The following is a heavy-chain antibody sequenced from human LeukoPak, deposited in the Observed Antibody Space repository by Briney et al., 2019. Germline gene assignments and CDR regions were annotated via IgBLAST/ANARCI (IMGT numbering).Heavy chain of an antibody. CDR2: IYYSGTT. D-gene: IGHD4/OR15-4a*01. CDR3: ARGHPQEYGGYFCMDV. Sequence: SETLSLTCTVSGGSISSHYWSWIRQPPGKGLEWIGYIYYSGTTDYNPYHKSRVTISIDTSKNQFSLKVTSVTAADTAVYYCARGHPQEYGGYFCMDVWGTGTTVTVSS. J-gene: IGHJ6*03. V-gene: IGHV4-59*11. CDR1: GGSISSHY.